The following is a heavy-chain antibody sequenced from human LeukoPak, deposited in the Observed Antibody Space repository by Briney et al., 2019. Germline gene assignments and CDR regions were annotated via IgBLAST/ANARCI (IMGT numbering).Heavy chain of an antibody. CDR2: IDPSDSYT. J-gene: IGHJ4*02. CDR1: GYSFTSYW. CDR3: AVLYGSGRDFDY. D-gene: IGHD3-10*01. Sequence: GESLKISCKGSGYSFTSYWISWVRQLPGKGLEWMGRIDPSDSYTNYSPSFQGHVTISADKSISTAYLQWSSLKASDTAMYYCAVLYGSGRDFDYWGQGTLVTVSS. V-gene: IGHV5-10-1*01.